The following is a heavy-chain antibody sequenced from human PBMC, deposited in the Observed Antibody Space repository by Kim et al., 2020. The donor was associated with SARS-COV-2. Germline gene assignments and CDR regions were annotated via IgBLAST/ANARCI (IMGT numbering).Heavy chain of an antibody. D-gene: IGHD5-12*01. J-gene: IGHJ4*02. CDR1: GGSISGYY. Sequence: SETLSLTCTVSGGSISGYYWSWIRQPPGKGLEWIGYIYYSGSTNYNPSLKSRVTISVDTSKNQFSLKLSSVTAADTAVYYCARGDGYNRYWGQGTLVTVS. CDR3: ARGDGYNRY. CDR2: IYYSGST. V-gene: IGHV4-59*01.